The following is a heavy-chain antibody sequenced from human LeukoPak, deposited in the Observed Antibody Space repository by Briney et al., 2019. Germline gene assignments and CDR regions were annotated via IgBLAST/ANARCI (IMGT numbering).Heavy chain of an antibody. V-gene: IGHV3-23*01. CDR2: ISGSGGST. CDR3: AKVGTIRVTGTPSYFDY. D-gene: IGHD1-7*01. Sequence: SGGSLRLSCAASGFTFSSYAMSWVRQAPGKGLEWVSAISGSGGSTYYADSVKGRFTISRDNSKNTLYLQMNSLRAEDTAVYYCAKVGTIRVTGTPSYFDYWGQGTLVTVSS. J-gene: IGHJ4*02. CDR1: GFTFSSYA.